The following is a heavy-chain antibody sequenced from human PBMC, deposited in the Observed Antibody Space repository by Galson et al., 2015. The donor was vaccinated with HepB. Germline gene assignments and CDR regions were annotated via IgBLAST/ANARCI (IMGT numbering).Heavy chain of an antibody. Sequence: SLRLSCAASGFTFSSYAMHWVRQAPGKGLEWVAVISYDGSNKYYADSVKGRFTISRDNSKNTLYLQMSSLRGEDTAVYYCVKEGGIVSIPLDYWGQGTLVTVSS. CDR1: GFTFSSYA. D-gene: IGHD2-15*01. CDR2: ISYDGSNK. V-gene: IGHV3-30*14. CDR3: VKEGGIVSIPLDY. J-gene: IGHJ4*02.